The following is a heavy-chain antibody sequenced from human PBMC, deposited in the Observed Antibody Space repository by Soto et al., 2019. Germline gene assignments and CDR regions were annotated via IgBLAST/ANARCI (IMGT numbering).Heavy chain of an antibody. CDR2: ISYDGSNK. J-gene: IGHJ4*02. CDR3: AKARRPATAITPFDY. CDR1: GFTFSSYG. Sequence: GGFLRLSCAASGFTFSSYGMHWVRQAPGKGLEWVAVISYDGSNKYYADSVKGRFTISRDNSKNTLYLQMNSLRAEDTAVYYCAKARRPATAITPFDYWGQGTLVTLSS. D-gene: IGHD2-21*02. V-gene: IGHV3-30*18.